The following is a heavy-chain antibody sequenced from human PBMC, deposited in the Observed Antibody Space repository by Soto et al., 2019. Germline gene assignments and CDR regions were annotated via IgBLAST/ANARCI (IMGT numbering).Heavy chain of an antibody. CDR3: AAGFGELPGGMDV. J-gene: IGHJ6*02. D-gene: IGHD3-10*01. V-gene: IGHV1-18*01. CDR2: ISAYNGNT. CDR1: GYPFPSYG. Sequence: ASVKVDCEAAGYPFPSYGMSWVRQAPGQGLEWMGWISAYNGNTNYAQKLQGRVTMTTDTSTSTAYMELRSLRSDDTAVYYCAAGFGELPGGMDVWGQGTTVTVSS.